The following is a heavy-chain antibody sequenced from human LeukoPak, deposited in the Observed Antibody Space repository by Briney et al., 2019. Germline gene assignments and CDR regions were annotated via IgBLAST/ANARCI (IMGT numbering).Heavy chain of an antibody. CDR3: ARVPAANNWFDP. Sequence: SQTLSLTCTVSGGSISSGDYYWSWIRQPPGNGLEWIGYIYYSRSTYYNPSLKSRFTISVDTSKSQFSLKLSSVTAADTAVYYCARVPAANNWFDPWGQGTLVTVSS. CDR2: IYYSRST. D-gene: IGHD2-2*01. CDR1: GGSISSGDYY. J-gene: IGHJ5*02. V-gene: IGHV4-30-4*01.